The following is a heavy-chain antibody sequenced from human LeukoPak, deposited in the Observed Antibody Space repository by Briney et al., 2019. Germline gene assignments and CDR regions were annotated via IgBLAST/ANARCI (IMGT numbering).Heavy chain of an antibody. Sequence: GGSLRLSCAVSGFTFTNYAMHWVRQTPGKGLEWVAFVSYDGSWDSYSDSVKGRFTISRDASKNTLYLQMNSLRAEDTAVYYCTREERGYIPAFWGQGTLVTVSS. J-gene: IGHJ4*02. V-gene: IGHV3-30*01. CDR1: GFTFTNYA. CDR2: VSYDGSWD. D-gene: IGHD3-16*02. CDR3: TREERGYIPAF.